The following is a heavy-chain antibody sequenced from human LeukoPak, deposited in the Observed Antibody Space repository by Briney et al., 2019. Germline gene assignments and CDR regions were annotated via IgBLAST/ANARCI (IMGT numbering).Heavy chain of an antibody. CDR2: IYYSGST. J-gene: IGHJ4*02. Sequence: SETLSLTCTVSGGSISSYYWSWIRQPPGEGLEWIGYIYYSGSTNYNPSLKSRVTISVDTSKNQFSLKLSSVTAADTAVYYCAREGSSWNPPDNWGQGTLVTVSS. CDR3: AREGSSWNPPDN. CDR1: GGSISSYY. D-gene: IGHD6-13*01. V-gene: IGHV4-59*01.